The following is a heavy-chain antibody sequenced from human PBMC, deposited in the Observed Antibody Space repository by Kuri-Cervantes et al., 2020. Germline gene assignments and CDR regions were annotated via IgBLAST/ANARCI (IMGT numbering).Heavy chain of an antibody. CDR1: GFSFSDHY. D-gene: IGHD3-3*01. J-gene: IGHJ3*02. V-gene: IGHV3-21*01. CDR3: ARGRYDFWSGCFDI. CDR2: ISSSSSYI. Sequence: GGSLRLSCAASGFSFSDHYLDWVRQAPGKGLEWVSSISSSSSYIYYADSVKGRLTISRDNAKNSLYLQMNSLRAEDTAVYYCARGRYDFWSGCFDIWGQGTMVTVSS.